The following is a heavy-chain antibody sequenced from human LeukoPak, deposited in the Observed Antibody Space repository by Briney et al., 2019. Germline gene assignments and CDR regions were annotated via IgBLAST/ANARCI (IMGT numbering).Heavy chain of an antibody. Sequence: SETLSLTCTVSGDSINSLDLWSWVRQPPGKGLEWIGYIYYSGSTNYNPSLKSRVTISVDTSKNQFSLKLSSVTAADTAVYYCARVTVLSSFDFHYYYYGMDVWGQGTTVTVSS. CDR2: IYYSGST. CDR1: GDSINSLDL. J-gene: IGHJ6*02. V-gene: IGHV4-59*11. D-gene: IGHD3/OR15-3a*01. CDR3: ARVTVLSSFDFHYYYYGMDV.